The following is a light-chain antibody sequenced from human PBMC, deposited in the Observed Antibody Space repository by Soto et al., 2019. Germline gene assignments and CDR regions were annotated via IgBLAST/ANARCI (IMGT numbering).Light chain of an antibody. V-gene: IGLV2-14*03. CDR3: SSYTSSTTLV. CDR2: DVS. J-gene: IGLJ3*02. CDR1: SSDVYDNNY. Sequence: QSVLTQPASVSGSPGQSITISCTATSSDVYDNNYVSWYQQHPDKAPKLMIYDVSNRPSGVSNRFSGSKSGNTASLTISGLQAEDEADYYCSSYTSSTTLVFGGGTKVTVL.